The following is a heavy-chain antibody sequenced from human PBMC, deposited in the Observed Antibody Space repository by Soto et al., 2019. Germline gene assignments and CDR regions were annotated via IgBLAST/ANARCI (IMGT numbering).Heavy chain of an antibody. CDR1: GYAFTTYG. V-gene: IGHV1-18*01. J-gene: IGHJ4*02. Sequence: QVHLVQSGAEVKKPGASVKVSCKGSGYAFTTYGITWVRQAPGQGLEWMGWISAHNGNTNYAQKLQGRVTVTRDTSTSTAYMALGSLRSDDTAVYYCARWRYGDYWGQGALVTVSS. CDR2: ISAHNGNT. CDR3: ARWRYGDY. D-gene: IGHD1-1*01.